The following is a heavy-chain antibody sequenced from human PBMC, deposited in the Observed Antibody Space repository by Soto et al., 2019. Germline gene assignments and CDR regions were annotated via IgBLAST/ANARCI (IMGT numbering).Heavy chain of an antibody. Sequence: QLQLQESGPGLVKPSETLSLTCTVSGGSISSSSYYWGWIRQPPGKGLEWIGSIYYSGSTYYNPSLKSRVTISVDTSKNQFSLKLSSVTAADTAVYYCARHPNSLVVVITSYYFDYWGQGTLVTVSS. CDR3: ARHPNSLVVVITSYYFDY. CDR2: IYYSGST. V-gene: IGHV4-39*01. D-gene: IGHD3-22*01. CDR1: GGSISSSSYY. J-gene: IGHJ4*02.